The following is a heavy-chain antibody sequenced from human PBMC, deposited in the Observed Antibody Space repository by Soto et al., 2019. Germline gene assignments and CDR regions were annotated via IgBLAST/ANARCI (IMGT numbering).Heavy chain of an antibody. J-gene: IGHJ6*02. V-gene: IGHV3-21*01. CDR2: ISSSSSYI. CDR3: ARDGTVATHYDYAMDV. Sequence: EVQLVESGGGLVKPGGSLRLSCAASGFTFSSYSMNWVRQAPGKGLEWVSSISSSSSYIYYADSVKGRFTIYRDNAKNSLYLQRNSLRADDTAVYYCARDGTVATHYDYAMDVWGQGTTVTVSS. D-gene: IGHD2-21*02. CDR1: GFTFSSYS.